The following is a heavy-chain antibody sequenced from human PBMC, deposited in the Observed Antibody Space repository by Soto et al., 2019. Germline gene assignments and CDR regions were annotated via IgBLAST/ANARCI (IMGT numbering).Heavy chain of an antibody. CDR3: AREYSSSPRMTTYYYYYGMDV. CDR2: TYYRSKWYN. Sequence: SQTLSLTCAISGDSVSSNSAAWNWIRQSPSRGLEWLGRTYYRSKWYNDYAVSVKSRITINPDTSKNQFSLQLNSVTPEDTAVYYCAREYSSSPRMTTYYYYYGMDVWGQGTTVTVSS. CDR1: GDSVSSNSAA. V-gene: IGHV6-1*01. J-gene: IGHJ6*02. D-gene: IGHD6-6*01.